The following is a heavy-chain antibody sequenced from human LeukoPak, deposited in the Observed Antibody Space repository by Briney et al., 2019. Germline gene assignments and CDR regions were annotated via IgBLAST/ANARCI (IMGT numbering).Heavy chain of an antibody. D-gene: IGHD2-15*01. V-gene: IGHV4-59*01. J-gene: IGHJ6*02. CDR2: IYYSGST. Sequence: PSGTLSLTCTVSGGSISSYYWSWIRQPPGKGLEWIGYIYYSGSTNYNPSLKSRVTISVDTSKNQFSLKLSSVTAADTAVYYCARDRLPGGMDVWGQGTTVTVSS. CDR1: GGSISSYY. CDR3: ARDRLPGGMDV.